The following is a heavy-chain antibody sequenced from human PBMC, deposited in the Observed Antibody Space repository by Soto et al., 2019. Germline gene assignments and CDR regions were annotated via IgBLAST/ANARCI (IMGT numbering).Heavy chain of an antibody. Sequence: ASVKVSCKASGYTFTSYAMHWVRQAPGQRLEWMGWINAGNGNTKYSQKFQGRVTITRDTSASTAYMELSSLRSEDTAVYYCAKDKYYDILTGFGHTLIDYWGQGTLVTVSS. J-gene: IGHJ4*02. D-gene: IGHD3-9*01. CDR2: INAGNGNT. CDR1: GYTFTSYA. V-gene: IGHV1-3*01. CDR3: AKDKYYDILTGFGHTLIDY.